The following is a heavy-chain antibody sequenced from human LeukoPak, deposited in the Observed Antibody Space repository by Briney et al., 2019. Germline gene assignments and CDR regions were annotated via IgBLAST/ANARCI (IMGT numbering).Heavy chain of an antibody. CDR2: ISAYNGNT. Sequence: ASVKVSCKASGYTFTSYGISWVRQAPGQGLEWMGWISAYNGNTNYAQKLQGRVTMTTDTSTSTAYMELSSLRSEDTAVYYCARGWFGELLNWFDPWGQGTLVTVSS. J-gene: IGHJ5*02. CDR1: GYTFTSYG. D-gene: IGHD3-10*01. CDR3: ARGWFGELLNWFDP. V-gene: IGHV1-18*01.